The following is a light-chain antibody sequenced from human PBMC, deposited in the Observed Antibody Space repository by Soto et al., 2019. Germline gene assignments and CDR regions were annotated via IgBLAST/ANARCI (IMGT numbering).Light chain of an antibody. CDR3: RQHNYWPS. CDR2: AVS. J-gene: IGKJ2*01. CDR1: QSVSSN. V-gene: IGKV3-15*01. Sequence: EIVMTQSPATLSVSQGERATLSCRASQSVSSNLAWFQQKPGQAPRLLLYAVSTRATGVPGRFSGSGSGTEFTLTTSSLQSEQSAVYHCRQHNYWPSFGQGTKLEIK.